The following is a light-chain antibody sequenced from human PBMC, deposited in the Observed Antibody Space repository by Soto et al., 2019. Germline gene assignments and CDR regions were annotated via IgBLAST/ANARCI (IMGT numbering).Light chain of an antibody. CDR2: GAS. V-gene: IGKV3-15*01. J-gene: IGKJ3*01. Sequence: EIVMTQSPVTLSVSPGERATLSCRASQSVSSNLAWYQQRPGQAPRLLIYGASTRATGIPARFSGGGSGTEITVTISSLQSEDFAVYYCQQYNNWPFTFGPGTKVDIK. CDR1: QSVSSN. CDR3: QQYNNWPFT.